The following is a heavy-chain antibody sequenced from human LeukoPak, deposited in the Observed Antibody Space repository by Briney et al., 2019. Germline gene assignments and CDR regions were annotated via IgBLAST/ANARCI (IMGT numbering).Heavy chain of an antibody. V-gene: IGHV3-7*01. D-gene: IGHD3-10*01. CDR2: IKQDGSEK. CDR3: ARPKWFGEFCCAFDI. CDR1: GFTFSSYW. Sequence: PGGSLRLSCAASGFTFSSYWMSWVRQAPGKGLEWVANIKQDGSEKYYVDSVKGRFTISRDNAKNSLYLQMNSLRAEDTAVYYCARPKWFGEFCCAFDIWGQGTMVTVSS. J-gene: IGHJ3*02.